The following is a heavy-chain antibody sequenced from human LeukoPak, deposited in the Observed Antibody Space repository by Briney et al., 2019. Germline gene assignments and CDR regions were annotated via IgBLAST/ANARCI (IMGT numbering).Heavy chain of an antibody. Sequence: PGGSLRLSCEVSGFFFSNYGMHWVRQAPGKGLEWVALIWYDGRTKFHADSVRGRFTISRDNSANTLYLQMSSLRVEDTAVYYCAREWGRIAVAGGPGYWGQGALVTVSS. J-gene: IGHJ4*02. V-gene: IGHV3-33*01. CDR1: GFFFSNYG. CDR3: AREWGRIAVAGGPGY. D-gene: IGHD6-19*01. CDR2: IWYDGRTK.